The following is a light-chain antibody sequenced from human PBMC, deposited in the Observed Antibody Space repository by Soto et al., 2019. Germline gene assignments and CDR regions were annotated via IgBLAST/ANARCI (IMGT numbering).Light chain of an antibody. CDR2: GAS. V-gene: IGKV3D-11*02. J-gene: IGKJ5*01. CDR3: QQRNYSQVT. Sequence: EIVLTQSPCTLSLSPGERATLSCRASQSVSNKYLAWYQQKPGQAPRRLIYGASNRATGIPARFSGSGSGTDFTLTISSLAPEDFEIYYCQQRNYSQVTFGQGTRLEIK. CDR1: QSVSNKY.